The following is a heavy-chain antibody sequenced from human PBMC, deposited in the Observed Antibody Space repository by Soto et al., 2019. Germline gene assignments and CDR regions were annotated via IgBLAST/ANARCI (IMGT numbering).Heavy chain of an antibody. Sequence: EVQLVESGGGLVQPGGSLRLSCAASGFTFSSYAMHWVRQAPGKGLEYVSAISSNGGSTYYANSVKGRFTISRDNSKNTLYLQMGSLRAEDMAVYYCASGDYIWGSYPSSDAFDVWGQGTMVTVSS. CDR2: ISSNGGST. J-gene: IGHJ3*01. CDR3: ASGDYIWGSYPSSDAFDV. V-gene: IGHV3-64*01. D-gene: IGHD3-16*01. CDR1: GFTFSSYA.